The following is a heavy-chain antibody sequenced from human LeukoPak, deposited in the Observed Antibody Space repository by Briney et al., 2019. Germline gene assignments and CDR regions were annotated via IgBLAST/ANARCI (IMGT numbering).Heavy chain of an antibody. J-gene: IGHJ6*02. CDR1: GGSISSSSYY. V-gene: IGHV4-39*01. CDR3: ARLIGDYGDDYYYYGMDV. CDR2: IYYSGST. Sequence: PSETLSLTCTVSGGSISSSSYYWGWIRQPPGKGLEWIGSIYYSGSTYCNPSLKSRVTISVDTSKNQFSLKLSSVTAADTAVYYCARLIGDYGDDYYYYGMDVWGQGTTVTVSS. D-gene: IGHD4-17*01.